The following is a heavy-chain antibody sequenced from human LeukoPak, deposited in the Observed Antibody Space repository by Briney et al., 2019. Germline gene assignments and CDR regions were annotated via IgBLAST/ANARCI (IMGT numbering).Heavy chain of an antibody. Sequence: PGGSLRLSCAASGLTFTNSWMTWVRQAPGKGLEWVANIQQDGSAKYYVDSVRGRFTISRDNAKNSLYLQMNSLRAEDTDVYYCVRDFGLHGYWGQGTLVTVSS. V-gene: IGHV3-7*04. J-gene: IGHJ4*02. CDR2: IQQDGSAK. CDR1: GLTFTNSW. D-gene: IGHD3-10*01. CDR3: VRDFGLHGY.